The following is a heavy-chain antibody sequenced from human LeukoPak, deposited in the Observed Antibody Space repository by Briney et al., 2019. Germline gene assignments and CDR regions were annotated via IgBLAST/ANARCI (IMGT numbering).Heavy chain of an antibody. J-gene: IGHJ3*02. Sequence: PGGSLRLSCAASGFTVSSNYMSWVRQAPGKGLEWVSVIYSGGSTYYADSVKGRFTISRDNSKNTLYLQMNSLRAEDTAVYYCARETGDGGRAFDIWGQGTMVTVSS. CDR1: GFTVSSNY. D-gene: IGHD7-27*01. V-gene: IGHV3-66*01. CDR3: ARETGDGGRAFDI. CDR2: IYSGGST.